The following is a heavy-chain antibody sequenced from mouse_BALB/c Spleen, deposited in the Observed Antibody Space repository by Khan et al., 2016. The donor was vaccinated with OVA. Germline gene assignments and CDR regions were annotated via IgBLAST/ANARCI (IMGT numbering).Heavy chain of an antibody. V-gene: IGHV5-6-3*01. CDR3: ARVGIIYYGNYAYYFDY. CDR1: GFTFSSYG. J-gene: IGHJ2*01. Sequence: EVELVESGGGLVQPGGSLKLSCAASGFTFSSYGMSWVRQTPDKRLELVATINTNVGSTYYPDSVKGRFTISRDNAKNTLYLQMSSLKSEDTAMYYCARVGIIYYGNYAYYFDYWGQSTTLTVSS. CDR2: INTNVGST. D-gene: IGHD2-1*01.